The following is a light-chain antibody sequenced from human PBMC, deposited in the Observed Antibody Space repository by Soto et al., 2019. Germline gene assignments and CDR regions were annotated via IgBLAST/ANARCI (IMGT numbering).Light chain of an antibody. J-gene: IGKJ4*01. CDR3: QHYGSSPGLT. CDR1: QSVSTN. V-gene: IGKV3-20*01. Sequence: EIVMTQSPVTLSVSPGERATLSCRASQSVSTNLAWYQQKPGQAPRLLIYGASSRATGIPDRFSASGSGTDFTLTISRLESEDSAVYYCQHYGSSPGLTFGGGTKVDI. CDR2: GAS.